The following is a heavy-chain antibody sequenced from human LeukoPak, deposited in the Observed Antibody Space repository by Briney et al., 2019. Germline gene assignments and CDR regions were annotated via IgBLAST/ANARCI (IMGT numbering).Heavy chain of an antibody. D-gene: IGHD4-17*01. CDR1: GGSISSYY. V-gene: IGHV4-4*07. Sequence: PSETLSLTCTVSGGSISSYYWSWIRQPAGKGLEWIGRIYTSGSTNYNPSLKSRVTISVDTSKNQFSLKLSSVTAADTAVYYCARRVDYGGYVWFDPWGQGTLVTVSS. J-gene: IGHJ5*02. CDR3: ARRVDYGGYVWFDP. CDR2: IYTSGST.